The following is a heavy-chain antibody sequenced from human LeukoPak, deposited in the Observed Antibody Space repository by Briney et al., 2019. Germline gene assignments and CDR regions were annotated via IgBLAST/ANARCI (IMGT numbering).Heavy chain of an antibody. CDR2: IYYSGST. D-gene: IGHD6-13*01. CDR3: ARVRYSSSWYYYYGMDV. V-gene: IGHV4-59*01. CDR1: GGSISSYY. Sequence: PSETLSLTCTASGGSISSYYWSWIRQPPGKGLEWIGYIYYSGSTNYNPSLKSRVTISVDTSKNQFSLKLSSVTAADTAVYYCARVRYSSSWYYYYGMDVWGQGTTVTVSS. J-gene: IGHJ6*02.